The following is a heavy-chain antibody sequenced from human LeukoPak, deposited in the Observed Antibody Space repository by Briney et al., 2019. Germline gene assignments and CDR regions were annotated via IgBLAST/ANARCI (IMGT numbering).Heavy chain of an antibody. CDR3: AREAAADAFDI. CDR1: GFTFSRYW. V-gene: IGHV3-7*01. J-gene: IGHJ3*02. CDR2: IKQDGSEK. D-gene: IGHD2-15*01. Sequence: GGSLRLSCAASGFTFSRYWMSWVRQAPGKGLEWVANIKQDGSEKYYVDSVKGRFTISRDNAKNSLYLQMNSLRAEDTAVYYCAREAAADAFDIWGQGTMVTVSS.